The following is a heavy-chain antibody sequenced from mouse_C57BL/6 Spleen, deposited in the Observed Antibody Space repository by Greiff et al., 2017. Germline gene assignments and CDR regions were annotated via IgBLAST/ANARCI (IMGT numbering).Heavy chain of an antibody. Sequence: QVQLQQPGTELVKPGASVKLSCKASGYTFTSSWMNWVKQRPGQGLEWIGNINPSNGGNKYNEKFKSKATLTVDKSSSTAYMQLSSLTSEDSAVYYCARPQTAQALYYFDYWGQGTTLTVSS. J-gene: IGHJ2*01. CDR3: ARPQTAQALYYFDY. CDR2: INPSNGGN. V-gene: IGHV1-53*01. CDR1: GYTFTSSW. D-gene: IGHD3-2*02.